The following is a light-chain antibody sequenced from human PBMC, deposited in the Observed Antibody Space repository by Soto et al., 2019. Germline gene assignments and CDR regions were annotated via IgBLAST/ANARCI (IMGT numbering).Light chain of an antibody. CDR2: EVI. CDR3: SSYAGSNNLV. J-gene: IGLJ2*01. Sequence: QSALTQPPSASGSPGQSVTISCTGTSSDVGGSNYVSWYQQHPGKAPKLMIYEVIKRPSGVPDRFSGSKSGNTASLTVSGLQAEEEADYYCSSYAGSNNLVFGGGTKLTVL. V-gene: IGLV2-8*01. CDR1: SSDVGGSNY.